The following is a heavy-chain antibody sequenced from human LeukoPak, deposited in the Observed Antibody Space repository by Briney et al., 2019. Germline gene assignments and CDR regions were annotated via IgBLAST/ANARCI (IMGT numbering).Heavy chain of an antibody. D-gene: IGHD6-13*01. Sequence: TSETLSLTCTVSGGSISSGDYYWSWIRQPPGKGLEWIGYIYYSGSTYYNPSLKSRVTISVDTSKNQFSLKLSSVTAADTAVYYCASGIAAAAGDYWGQGTLVTVSS. V-gene: IGHV4-30-4*01. CDR1: GGSISSGDYY. CDR3: ASGIAAAAGDY. J-gene: IGHJ4*02. CDR2: IYYSGST.